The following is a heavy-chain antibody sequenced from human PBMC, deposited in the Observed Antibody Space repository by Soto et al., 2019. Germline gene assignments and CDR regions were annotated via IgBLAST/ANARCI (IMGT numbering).Heavy chain of an antibody. Sequence: GGSLRLSCAASGFTFSSYGMHWVRQAPGKGLEWVAVIWYDGSNKYYADSVKGRFTISRDNSKNTLYLQMNSLRAEDTAVYYCARGHYDYVWGSYRTPYYYYGMDVWGQGTTVTVSS. CDR3: ARGHYDYVWGSYRTPYYYYGMDV. CDR1: GFTFSSYG. J-gene: IGHJ6*02. V-gene: IGHV3-33*01. CDR2: IWYDGSNK. D-gene: IGHD3-16*02.